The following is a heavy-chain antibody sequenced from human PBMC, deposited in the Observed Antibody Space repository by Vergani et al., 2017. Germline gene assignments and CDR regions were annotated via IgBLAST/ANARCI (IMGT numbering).Heavy chain of an antibody. Sequence: EVQLVESGGGLVQPGGSLRLSCAASGFTFSSYEMNWVRQAPGKGLEWVSYISSSGSTIYYADSVKGRFTISRDNAKNSLYLQMNSLRAEDTAVYYCAGDFAGTDFDYWGQGTLVTVSS. CDR3: AGDFAGTDFDY. D-gene: IGHD6-13*01. J-gene: IGHJ4*02. V-gene: IGHV3-48*03. CDR2: ISSSGSTI. CDR1: GFTFSSYE.